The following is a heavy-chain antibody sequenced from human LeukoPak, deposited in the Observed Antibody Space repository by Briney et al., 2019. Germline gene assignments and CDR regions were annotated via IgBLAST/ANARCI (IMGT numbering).Heavy chain of an antibody. CDR2: ISSSGSTI. D-gene: IGHD3-10*02. J-gene: IGHJ6*04. V-gene: IGHV3-48*04. CDR3: AELGITMIGGV. Sequence: GGSLRLSCAASGFTFNNAWMTWVRQAPGKGLEWVSYISSSGSTIYYADSVKGRFTISRDNAKNSLYLQMNSLRAEDTAVYYCAELGITMIGGVWGKGTTVTISS. CDR1: GFTFNNAW.